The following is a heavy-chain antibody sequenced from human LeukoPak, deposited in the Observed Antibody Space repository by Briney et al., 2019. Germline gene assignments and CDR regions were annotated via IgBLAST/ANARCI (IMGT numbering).Heavy chain of an antibody. J-gene: IGHJ4*02. CDR3: ARVNMVGATHFDY. Sequence: GGSLRLSCAASGFTFSNYGMNWVRQAPGKGLEWVSYISSGSSTIYYADSVKGRFTFSRDNAKNSLYLQMNSLRDDDTAVYYCARVNMVGATHFDYWGQGTLVTVSS. V-gene: IGHV3-48*02. CDR1: GFTFSNYG. D-gene: IGHD1-26*01. CDR2: ISSGSSTI.